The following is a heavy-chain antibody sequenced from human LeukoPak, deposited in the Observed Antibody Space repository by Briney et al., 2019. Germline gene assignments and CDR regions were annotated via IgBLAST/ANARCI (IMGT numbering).Heavy chain of an antibody. CDR1: GFTFNGYW. V-gene: IGHV3-11*05. J-gene: IGHJ4*02. Sequence: GGSLRLSCTTSGFTFNGYWMNWVRQAPGKGLEWVSDISSTSIYTNYADSVKGRFTISRDNAKNSLYLQMNSLRAEDTAVYYCAREDGYSSSWYSDYWGQGTLVTVSS. D-gene: IGHD6-13*01. CDR2: ISSTSIYT. CDR3: AREDGYSSSWYSDY.